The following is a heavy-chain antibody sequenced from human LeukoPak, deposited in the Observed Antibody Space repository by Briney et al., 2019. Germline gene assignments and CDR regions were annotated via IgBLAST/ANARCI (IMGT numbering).Heavy chain of an antibody. Sequence: SETLSLTCTVSGGSITSYYWSWIPQPPGRGLEWIGYIYYSGITNYNPSLKSRVTISVDTSKNQFSLRLTSVTAADTAVYYCARHNYYDSSGYYPLGYWGQGTLVTVSS. CDR3: ARHNYYDSSGYYPLGY. V-gene: IGHV4-59*08. D-gene: IGHD3-22*01. J-gene: IGHJ4*02. CDR2: IYYSGIT. CDR1: GGSITSYY.